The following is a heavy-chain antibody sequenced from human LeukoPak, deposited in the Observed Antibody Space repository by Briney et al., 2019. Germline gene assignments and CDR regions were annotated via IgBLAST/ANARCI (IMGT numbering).Heavy chain of an antibody. D-gene: IGHD1-26*01. V-gene: IGHV4-4*09. CDR3: ARLGSYSDH. Sequence: SETLSLTCSVSDGSISSYYWSWIRQPPGKGLEWIGYIHSSGSTHYNPSLKSRVTTSLDTYKNKFSLKMSSVTAADTAVYYCARLGSYSDHWGQGTLVTVSS. CDR1: DGSISSYY. CDR2: IHSSGST. J-gene: IGHJ4*02.